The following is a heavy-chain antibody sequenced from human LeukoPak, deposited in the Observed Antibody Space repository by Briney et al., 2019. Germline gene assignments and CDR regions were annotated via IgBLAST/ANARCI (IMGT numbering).Heavy chain of an antibody. CDR3: AKTGNPPTGDY. J-gene: IGHJ4*02. Sequence: GGSLRLSCAASGFTFDDYGMSWVRQAPGKGLEWVSGINWNGGSTGYADSVKGRFTISRDNAKNSLYLQMNSLRAEDAAVYYCAKTGNPPTGDYWGQGTLVTVSS. V-gene: IGHV3-20*04. D-gene: IGHD1-1*01. CDR1: GFTFDDYG. CDR2: INWNGGST.